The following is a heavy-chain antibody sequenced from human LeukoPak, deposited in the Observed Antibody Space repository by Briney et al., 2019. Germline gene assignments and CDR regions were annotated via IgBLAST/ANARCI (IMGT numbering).Heavy chain of an antibody. D-gene: IGHD1-26*01. Sequence: PGGSLRLSCAASGFTFSSYAMSWVRQAPGKGLEWVSGINWNGGSIGYADAVKGRFTISRDKAKNSLYLQMNSLRAEDTALYHCARDSSSGRSHFDSWGLGTLVTVSS. CDR2: INWNGGSI. CDR1: GFTFSSYA. J-gene: IGHJ4*02. V-gene: IGHV3-20*01. CDR3: ARDSSSGRSHFDS.